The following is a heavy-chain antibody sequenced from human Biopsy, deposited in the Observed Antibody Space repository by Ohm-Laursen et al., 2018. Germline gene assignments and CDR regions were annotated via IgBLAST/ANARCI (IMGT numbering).Heavy chain of an antibody. D-gene: IGHD3-9*01. J-gene: IGHJ5*02. Sequence: SLRLSCAAAGFAFSYYGLHWVRQAPGKGLQWVAVMWSDGINKNYADSVKGRFTVSRDNSNNVLCLQMSSLRDEDSAVYYCARDDDTTGHYMILNHWGQGTLVTVSS. CDR1: GFAFSYYG. CDR2: MWSDGINK. V-gene: IGHV3-33*01. CDR3: ARDDDTTGHYMILNH.